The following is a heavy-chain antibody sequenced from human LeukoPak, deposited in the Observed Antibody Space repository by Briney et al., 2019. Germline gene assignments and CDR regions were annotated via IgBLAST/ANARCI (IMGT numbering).Heavy chain of an antibody. CDR1: GFTFSSYG. D-gene: IGHD6-19*01. J-gene: IGHJ4*02. CDR3: AKVRIKLAVAGSPFDY. V-gene: IGHV3-33*06. Sequence: GGSLRLSCAASGFTFSSYGMHWVRQAPGKGLEWVAVIWYDGSNKYYADSVKGRFTISRDNSKNTLYLQMNSLRAEDTAVYYCAKVRIKLAVAGSPFDYWGQGTLVTVSS. CDR2: IWYDGSNK.